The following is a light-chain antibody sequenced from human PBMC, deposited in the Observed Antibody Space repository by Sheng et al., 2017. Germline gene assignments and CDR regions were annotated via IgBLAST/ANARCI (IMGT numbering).Light chain of an antibody. Sequence: EIVLTQSPDTLSLSPGERATLSCRASQRISNYLAWYQQKPGQAPRLLIYDASNRATGIPAMFSGSGSGTDFTLTISSLEPEDFGVYYCQQRDDWPITFGQGTRLEIK. CDR3: QQRDDWPIT. V-gene: IGKV3-11*01. J-gene: IGKJ5*01. CDR1: QRISNY. CDR2: DAS.